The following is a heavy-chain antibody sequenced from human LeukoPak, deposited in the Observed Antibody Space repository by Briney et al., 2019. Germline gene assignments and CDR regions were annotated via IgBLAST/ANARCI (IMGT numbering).Heavy chain of an antibody. D-gene: IGHD3-9*01. CDR2: ISSSSSYI. CDR1: GFTFDDYT. CDR3: ARDGPLYYDILTGYYDH. V-gene: IGHV3-21*06. Sequence: PGGSLRLSCAAFGFTFDDYTMHWVRQVPGKGLEWVSSISSSSSYIYYADSVKGRFTISRDNAKSSLYLQMNSLRAEDTAVYYCARDGPLYYDILTGYYDHWGQGTLVTVSS. J-gene: IGHJ4*02.